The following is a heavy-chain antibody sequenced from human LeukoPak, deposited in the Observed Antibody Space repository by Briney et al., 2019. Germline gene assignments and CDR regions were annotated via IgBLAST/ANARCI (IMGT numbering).Heavy chain of an antibody. CDR3: ARRYYYGSGSYYPFDY. CDR1: GGPISSSSYY. Sequence: SETLSLTCTVSGGPISSSSYYWGWIRQPPGKGLEWIGSIYYSGSTYYNPSLKSRVTISVDTSKNQFSLKLSSVTAADTAVYYCARRYYYGSGSYYPFDYWGQGTLVTVSS. J-gene: IGHJ4*02. V-gene: IGHV4-39*01. CDR2: IYYSGST. D-gene: IGHD3-10*01.